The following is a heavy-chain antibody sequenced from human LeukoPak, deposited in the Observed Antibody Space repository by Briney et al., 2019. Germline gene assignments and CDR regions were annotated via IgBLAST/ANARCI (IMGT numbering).Heavy chain of an antibody. CDR1: GGSISSSSYY. V-gene: IGHV4-39*07. CDR2: INHSGST. CDR3: ARVHILTGYYIDY. Sequence: SETLSLTCTVSGGSISSSSYYWGWIRQPPGKGLEWIGEINHSGSTNYNPSLKSRVTISVDTSKNQFSLKLSSVTAADTAVYYCARVHILTGYYIDYWGQGTLVTVSS. J-gene: IGHJ4*02. D-gene: IGHD3-9*01.